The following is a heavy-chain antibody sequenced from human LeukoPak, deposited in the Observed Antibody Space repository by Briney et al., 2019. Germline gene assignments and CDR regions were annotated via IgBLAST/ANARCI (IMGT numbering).Heavy chain of an antibody. Sequence: GGPLRLSCSASGFTFSSYSMNWVRQAPGKGLEGVSSISSSSSYIYYADSVKGRFTISRDNAKNSLYLKMNSLTAEDTAVYYCARGLWFGELYYYGMDVWGQGTPVTVSS. CDR3: ARGLWFGELYYYGMDV. D-gene: IGHD3-10*01. CDR2: ISSSSSYI. V-gene: IGHV3-21*01. CDR1: GFTFSSYS. J-gene: IGHJ6*02.